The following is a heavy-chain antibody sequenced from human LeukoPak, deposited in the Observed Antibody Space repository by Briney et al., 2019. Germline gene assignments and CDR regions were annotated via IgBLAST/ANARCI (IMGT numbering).Heavy chain of an antibody. V-gene: IGHV4-59*12. D-gene: IGHD3-3*01. J-gene: IGHJ4*02. CDR1: SGSITGYY. Sequence: SETLSLTCTVSSGSITGYYWSWIRQPPGKGLEWIGYVYATGTTNYNPSLKTRATISIDTSKNQFSLKLSSVTAADTAVYYCARRYPYDFWSGYYLDYWGQGTLVTVSS. CDR3: ARRYPYDFWSGYYLDY. CDR2: VYATGTT.